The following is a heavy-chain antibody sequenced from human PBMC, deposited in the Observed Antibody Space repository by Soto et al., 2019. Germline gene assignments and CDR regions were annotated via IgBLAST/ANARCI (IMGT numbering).Heavy chain of an antibody. CDR3: ASSYDSSGYGAFDI. V-gene: IGHV4-31*03. D-gene: IGHD3-22*01. CDR2: IYYSGST. CDR1: GGSISSGGYY. J-gene: IGHJ3*02. Sequence: QVQLQESGPGLVKPSQTLSLTCTVSGGSISSGGYYWSWIRQHPGKGLEWIGYIYYSGSTYYNPSLKSRGTIAVDTSKNQFSLKLSSVTAADTAVYYCASSYDSSGYGAFDIWGQGTMVTVSS.